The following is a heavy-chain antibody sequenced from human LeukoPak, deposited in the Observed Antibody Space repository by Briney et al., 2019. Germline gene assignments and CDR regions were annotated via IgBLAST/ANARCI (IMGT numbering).Heavy chain of an antibody. CDR2: IYHSGST. V-gene: IGHV4-38-2*01. Sequence: SETLSLTCAVSGYSISSGYYWGWIRQPPGKGPEWIGSIYHSGSTYYNPSHKSRVTISVDTSKNQFSLKLSSVTAADTAVYYCARRIQLWLQVEDYWGQGTLVTVSS. CDR3: ARRIQLWLQVEDY. CDR1: GYSISSGYY. D-gene: IGHD5-18*01. J-gene: IGHJ4*02.